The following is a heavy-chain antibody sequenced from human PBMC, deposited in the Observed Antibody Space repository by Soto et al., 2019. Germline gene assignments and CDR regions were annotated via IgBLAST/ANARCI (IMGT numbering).Heavy chain of an antibody. Sequence: GASVKVSCKASGGTFSSYSISWVLQAPGQGLEWMGGIISIFGTTNYAQKFEGRVTITADESTRTAYMELSRLRSEDTAVYYCAKRPALGGRDYYYGMDVWGQGTTVTVSS. CDR1: GGTFSSYS. D-gene: IGHD1-1*01. CDR3: AKRPALGGRDYYYGMDV. V-gene: IGHV1-69*13. J-gene: IGHJ6*02. CDR2: IISIFGTT.